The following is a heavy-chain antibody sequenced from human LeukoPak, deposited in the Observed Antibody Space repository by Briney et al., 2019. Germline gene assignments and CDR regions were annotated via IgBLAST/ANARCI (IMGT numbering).Heavy chain of an antibody. CDR2: INPNSGGT. J-gene: IGHJ6*03. V-gene: IGHV1-2*02. Sequence: GASVKVSCKASGYTFTGYYMHWVRQAPGQGLEWMGWINPNSGGTNYAQNLQGRVTMTTDTSTSTVYMELRSLRSDDTAVYYCAFSSYYLQGNYYYMDVWGKGTTVTVSS. CDR3: AFSSYYLQGNYYYMDV. D-gene: IGHD1-26*01. CDR1: GYTFTGYY.